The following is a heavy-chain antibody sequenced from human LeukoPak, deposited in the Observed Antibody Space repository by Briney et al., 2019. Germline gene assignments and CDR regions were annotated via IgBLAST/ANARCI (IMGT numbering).Heavy chain of an antibody. V-gene: IGHV3-23*01. CDR2: ISGSGFT. D-gene: IGHD6-6*01. CDR1: GFTFSSYA. Sequence: GGSLRLSCAASGFTFSSYAMSWVRQAPGKGLEWVSAISGSGFTYCADSVKGRFTISRDNSKNTLYLQMNSLRAEDTAVYYCARGLYSSSPWGQGTLVTVSS. CDR3: ARGLYSSSP. J-gene: IGHJ4*02.